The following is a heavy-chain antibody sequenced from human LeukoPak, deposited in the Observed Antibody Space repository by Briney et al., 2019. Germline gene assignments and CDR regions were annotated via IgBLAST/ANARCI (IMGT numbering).Heavy chain of an antibody. D-gene: IGHD3-22*01. CDR1: GGTFSSYA. V-gene: IGHV1-69*05. CDR3: TNNYDSSGYYAFDI. CDR2: IIPIFGTA. J-gene: IGHJ3*02. Sequence: ASVKVSCKASGGTFSSYAISWVRQAPGQGLEWMGGIIPIFGTANYAQKFQGRVTMARDTSISTAYMELSRLRSDDTAVYYCTNNYDSSGYYAFDIWGQGTMVTVSS.